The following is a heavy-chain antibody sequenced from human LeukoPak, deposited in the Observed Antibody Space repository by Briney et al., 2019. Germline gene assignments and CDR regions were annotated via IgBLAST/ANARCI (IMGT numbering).Heavy chain of an antibody. J-gene: IGHJ5*02. V-gene: IGHV3-23*01. Sequence: GGSLRLSCAASGFTFSSYAMSWVRQAPGKGLEWVSAISGSGGSTYCADSVKGRFTISRDNSKNTLYLQMNSLRAEDTAVYYCAKGPSIVVVPAAIPWFDPWGQGTLVTVSS. CDR1: GFTFSSYA. CDR3: AKGPSIVVVPAAIPWFDP. D-gene: IGHD2-2*01. CDR2: ISGSGGST.